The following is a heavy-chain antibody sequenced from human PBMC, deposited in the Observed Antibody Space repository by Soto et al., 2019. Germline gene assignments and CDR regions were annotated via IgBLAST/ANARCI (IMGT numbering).Heavy chain of an antibody. J-gene: IGHJ4*02. V-gene: IGHV4-31*03. CDR1: GGSISSGGYY. Sequence: QVQLQESGPGLVKPSQTLSLTCTVSGGSISSGGYYWSWIRQHPGKGLEWIGYIYYSGSTYYNPSLESRVNISADTSTTQFSLKLSSVTAADTAVYYCARAPKKYYCDYWGQGTLVTVSS. CDR3: ARAPKKYYCDY. CDR2: IYYSGST.